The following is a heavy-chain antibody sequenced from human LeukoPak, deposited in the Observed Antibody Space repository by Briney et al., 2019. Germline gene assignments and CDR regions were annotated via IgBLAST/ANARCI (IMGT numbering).Heavy chain of an antibody. V-gene: IGHV5-51*01. J-gene: IGHJ5*02. D-gene: IGHD5-24*01. CDR2: IYPDDSDT. CDR3: ARHADGSNWFDP. Sequence: GESLKISCKTSGYIFTNFWIGWVRQMPGKGLEWMGIIYPDDSDTRYSPSFQGQVTISADTSISTAYLQWTSLKSSDTAMYYCARHADGSNWFDPWGQGTLVTVSS. CDR1: GYIFTNFW.